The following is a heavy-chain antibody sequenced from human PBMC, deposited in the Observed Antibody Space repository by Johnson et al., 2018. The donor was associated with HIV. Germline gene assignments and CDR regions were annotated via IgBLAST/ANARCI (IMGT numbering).Heavy chain of an antibody. J-gene: IGHJ3*02. Sequence: MPLVESGGGVARPGGSLRLSCAASGFTVSSNYMSWVRPAPGKGLEWVSVIYSGGSTYYADSVKGRFTISRDNSKNTLYLQMNSLRAEDTALYYCAKDLRIAVAGVAFDIWGQGTMVTVSS. CDR3: AKDLRIAVAGVAFDI. CDR1: GFTVSSNY. CDR2: IYSGGST. D-gene: IGHD6-19*01. V-gene: IGHV3-66*01.